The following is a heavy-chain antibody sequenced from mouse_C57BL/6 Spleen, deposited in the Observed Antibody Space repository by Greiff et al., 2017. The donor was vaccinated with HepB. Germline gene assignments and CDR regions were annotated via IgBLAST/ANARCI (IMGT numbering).Heavy chain of an antibody. CDR2: IYPRSGNT. J-gene: IGHJ4*01. D-gene: IGHD1-1*01. Sequence: VQLQQSGAELARPGASVKLSCQASGYTFTSYGISWVKQRTGQGLEWIGEIYPRSGNTYYNEKFKGKATLTADKSSSTAYMELRSLTSEDSAVYFCARGHYGSSPSYAMDYWGQGTSVTVSS. V-gene: IGHV1-81*01. CDR1: GYTFTSYG. CDR3: ARGHYGSSPSYAMDY.